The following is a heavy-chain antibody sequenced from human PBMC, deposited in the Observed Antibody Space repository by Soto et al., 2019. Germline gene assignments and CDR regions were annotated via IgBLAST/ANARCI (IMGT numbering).Heavy chain of an antibody. D-gene: IGHD4-17*01. Sequence: PSETLSLTCGVSSGSVSKYNWWSWVRQSPGKGLEWIGEVHYYGGTNYNPSLESRATISVDTSRNEFSLRLTSVTAADTAMYYCTKNSAYALDYWGQGILVTVSS. V-gene: IGHV4-4*02. CDR3: TKNSAYALDY. CDR1: SGSVSKYNW. CDR2: VHYYGGT. J-gene: IGHJ4*02.